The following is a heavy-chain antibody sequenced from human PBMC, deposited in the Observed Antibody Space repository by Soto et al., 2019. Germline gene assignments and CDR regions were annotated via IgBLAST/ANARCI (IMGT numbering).Heavy chain of an antibody. J-gene: IGHJ4*02. CDR3: ARGGIFGVLIIQPFDY. V-gene: IGHV3-30-3*01. CDR2: ISFDGNNQ. CDR1: GFTFSNYA. Sequence: QVQLVESGGGVLQPGRSLRLSCAASGFTFSNYAIHWVRQAPGKGLEWVAVISFDGNNQYYADSVRGRFTISRDNFKNTLYLHMNSLRAEDTAVYYCARGGIFGVLIIQPFDYWGQGTLVTVSS. D-gene: IGHD3-3*01.